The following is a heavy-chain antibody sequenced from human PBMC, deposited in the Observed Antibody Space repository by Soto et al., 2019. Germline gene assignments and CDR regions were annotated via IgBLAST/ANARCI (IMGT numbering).Heavy chain of an antibody. J-gene: IGHJ6*02. V-gene: IGHV1-69*13. D-gene: IGHD6-6*01. CDR2: IIPIFGTT. CDR3: ARENSIASLSYYYGMDF. Sequence: GASVKVSFKVSGGSFTGSAISWLRQAPGQGLEWMGGIIPIFGTTNYAQKFQGRVTIIADESSSTAYMELSSLRSEDTALYYCARENSIASLSYYYGMDFWGQGTTVTVS. CDR1: GGSFTGSA.